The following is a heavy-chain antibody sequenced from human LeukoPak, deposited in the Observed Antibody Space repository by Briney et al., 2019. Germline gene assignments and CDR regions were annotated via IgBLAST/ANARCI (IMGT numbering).Heavy chain of an antibody. CDR3: SRDFDY. CDR2: TYYRSKWFH. V-gene: IGHV6-1*01. CDR1: GDSVSSNSAS. Sequence: SQTPSLTCAISGDSVSSNSASWNWIRQSPSRGLEWLGRTYYRSKWFHESAVSVKDRITINPDTSKNQFSLQLNSVTPEDTAMYYCSRDFDYWGQGSLVTVSS. J-gene: IGHJ4*02.